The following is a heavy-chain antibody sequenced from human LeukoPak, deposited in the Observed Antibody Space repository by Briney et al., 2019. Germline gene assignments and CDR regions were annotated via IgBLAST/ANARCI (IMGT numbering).Heavy chain of an antibody. D-gene: IGHD1-26*01. CDR1: GYTLTELS. V-gene: IGHV1-24*01. CDR3: ARDLDGVPAIVGARGI. J-gene: IGHJ3*02. CDR2: FDPEDGET. Sequence: GASVKVSCKVSGYTLTELSMHWVRQAPGKGLEWMGGFDPEDGETIYAQKFQGRVTITADESTSTAYMELSSLRSEDTAVYYCARDLDGVPAIVGARGIWGQGTMVTVSS.